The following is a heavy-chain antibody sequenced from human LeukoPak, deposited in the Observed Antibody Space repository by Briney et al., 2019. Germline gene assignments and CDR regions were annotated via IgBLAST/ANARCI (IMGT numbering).Heavy chain of an antibody. CDR2: IYYSGST. CDR3: ARWGGGPSYDP. J-gene: IGHJ5*02. V-gene: IGHV4-30-4*08. D-gene: IGHD3-16*01. Sequence: SQALSLTCTVSGGSISSGDYYWSWIRQPPGKGLEWIGYIYYSGSTYYNPSLKSRVTISVDTSKNQFSLMLGSVTAADTAGYYCARWGGGPSYDPWGQGTLVTVSS. CDR1: GGSISSGDYY.